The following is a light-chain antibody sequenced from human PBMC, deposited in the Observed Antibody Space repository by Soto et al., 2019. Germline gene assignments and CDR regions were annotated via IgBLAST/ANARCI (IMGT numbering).Light chain of an antibody. Sequence: QSALTQPPSPSGSPDQSFTISCTGTSSDVGGYKYVSWYQHHPGKAPKVVIYEVTKRPSGVPDRFSGSQSGNTASLTVSGLQAEDEADYYCSSYGGTNNVVFGGGTKLTVL. V-gene: IGLV2-8*01. CDR3: SSYGGTNNVV. J-gene: IGLJ2*01. CDR1: SSDVGGYKY. CDR2: EVT.